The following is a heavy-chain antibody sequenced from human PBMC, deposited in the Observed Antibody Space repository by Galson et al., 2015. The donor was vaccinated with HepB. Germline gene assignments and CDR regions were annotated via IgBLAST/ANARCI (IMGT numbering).Heavy chain of an antibody. CDR1: GYRFTSYG. CDR2: ISAYNGNT. CDR3: ARDYTMTTRYWFDP. V-gene: IGHV1-18*01. D-gene: IGHD4-17*01. J-gene: IGHJ5*02. Sequence: SVKVSCKASGYRFTSYGISWVRQAPGQGLEWMGWISAYNGNTKYAQKIQGRVTMTTATSTRTAYMEVRSLRSDDTAVYYCARDYTMTTRYWFDPWGQGSLVTVSS.